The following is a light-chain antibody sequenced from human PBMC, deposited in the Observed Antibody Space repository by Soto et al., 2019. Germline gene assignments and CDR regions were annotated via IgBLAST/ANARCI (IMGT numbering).Light chain of an antibody. CDR2: AAS. V-gene: IGKV1-27*01. CDR3: QKYSSVPV. Sequence: DIQMTQSPSSLSASVGDRVTITCRASQGISNYVAWYQQKPGKPPKLLIYAASTLQSGVPSRFSGSGSGTDLNLTINSLQPEEVATYSCQKYSSVPVFGPGTKVDIK. CDR1: QGISNY. J-gene: IGKJ3*01.